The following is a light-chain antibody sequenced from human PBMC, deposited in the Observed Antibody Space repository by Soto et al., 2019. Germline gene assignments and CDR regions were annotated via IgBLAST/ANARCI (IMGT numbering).Light chain of an antibody. CDR1: QNVRSN. Sequence: EIVMTQSPATLSVSPGERVTLSCRASQNVRSNLAWYQQKHGQVPRVLIYGASTRAIGIPDRFSGSGSGTEFTLTISSLQSEDFAVYYCQHYNNLWGFGGGTKVEIK. V-gene: IGKV3-15*01. J-gene: IGKJ4*01. CDR2: GAS. CDR3: QHYNNLWG.